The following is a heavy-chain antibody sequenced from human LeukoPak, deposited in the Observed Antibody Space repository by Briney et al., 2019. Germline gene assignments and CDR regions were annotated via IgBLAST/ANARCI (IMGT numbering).Heavy chain of an antibody. V-gene: IGHV3-21*01. D-gene: IGHD3-3*01. CDR2: ISSSSSYI. J-gene: IGHJ6*02. CDR3: ARDQGRPQGYDFWSGYYTDYYYGMDV. CDR1: GFTFSSYS. Sequence: GGSLRLSRAASGFTFSSYSMNWVRQAPGKGLEWVSSISSSSSYIYYADSVKGRFTISRDNAKNSLYLQMNSLRAEDTAVYYCARDQGRPQGYDFWSGYYTDYYYGMDVWGQGTTVTVSS.